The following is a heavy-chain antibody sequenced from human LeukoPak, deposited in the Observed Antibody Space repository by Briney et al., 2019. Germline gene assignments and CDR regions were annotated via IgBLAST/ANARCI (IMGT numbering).Heavy chain of an antibody. CDR1: GYTFTGYY. D-gene: IGHD5-18*01. J-gene: IGHJ6*02. CDR3: ARGGVDTAMVPPHYYYYGMDV. V-gene: IGHV1-2*04. Sequence: ASVKVSCKASGYTFTGYYMHWVRQAPGQGLEWMGWINPNSGGTNYAQKFQGWVTMTRDTSISTAYMELSRLRSDDTAVYYCARGGVDTAMVPPHYYYYGMDVWGQGTLVTVSS. CDR2: INPNSGGT.